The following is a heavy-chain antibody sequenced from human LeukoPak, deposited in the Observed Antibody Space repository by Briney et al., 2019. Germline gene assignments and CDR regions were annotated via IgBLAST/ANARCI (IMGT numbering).Heavy chain of an antibody. V-gene: IGHV1-46*01. CDR1: GYTFTSYY. D-gene: IGHD5-12*01. J-gene: IGHJ4*02. CDR3: ARGYSGFEAY. CDR2: INPSSGGT. Sequence: AXVKVSCKASGYTFTSYYMHWVRQAPGQGLEWMGIINPSSGGTSYAQKFQGRVTMTRDTSTSTVYMELSSLRSEDTAVYYCARGYSGFEAYWGQGTLVTVSS.